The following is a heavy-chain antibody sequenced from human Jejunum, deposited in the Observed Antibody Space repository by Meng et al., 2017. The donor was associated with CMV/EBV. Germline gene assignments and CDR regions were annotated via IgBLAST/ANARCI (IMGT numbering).Heavy chain of an antibody. V-gene: IGHV4-39*07. CDR2: MYYDGSQ. CDR3: AFMRGQPRRNYFDF. J-gene: IGHJ5*01. D-gene: IGHD1-14*01. CDR1: GGSLSSSSNY. Sequence: QFQLRESGPGLVRPSETLSLTCSGSGGSLSSSSNYWGWVRQPPGKGLEWIGNMYYDGSQYYNPSLKSRVSIFADLSRNQFSLRLASVSAADTAMYYCAFMRGQPRRNYFDFWGPGTLVTVSS.